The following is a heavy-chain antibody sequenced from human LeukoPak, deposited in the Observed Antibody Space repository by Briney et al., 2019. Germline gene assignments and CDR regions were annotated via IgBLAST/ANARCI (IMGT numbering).Heavy chain of an antibody. CDR1: GFTFSSYV. CDR2: ISYDGSNK. D-gene: IGHD3-10*01. V-gene: IGHV3-30*18. J-gene: IGHJ4*02. CDR3: AKGYGSGSYYNAYYFDY. Sequence: GGSLRLSCAASGFTFSSYVMHWVRQAPGKGLEGVTVISYDGSNKYYADSVKGRFSISRNNSKNTLYLQMNSLRAEDTAVYYCAKGYGSGSYYNAYYFDYWGQGTLVTVSS.